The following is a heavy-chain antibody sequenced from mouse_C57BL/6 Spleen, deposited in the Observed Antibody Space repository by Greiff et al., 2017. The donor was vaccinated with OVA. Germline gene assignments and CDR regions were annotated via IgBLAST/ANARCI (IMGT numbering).Heavy chain of an antibody. CDR3: ARGRGLGWFAY. V-gene: IGHV1-82*01. Sequence: QVQLQQSGPELVKPGASVKISCKASGYAFSSSWMNWVKQRPGKGLEWIGRIYPGDGDTNYNGKFKGKATLTADKSSSTAYMQLSSLTSEDSAVYFCARGRGLGWFAYWGQGTLVTVSA. CDR2: IYPGDGDT. D-gene: IGHD2-4*01. J-gene: IGHJ3*01. CDR1: GYAFSSSW.